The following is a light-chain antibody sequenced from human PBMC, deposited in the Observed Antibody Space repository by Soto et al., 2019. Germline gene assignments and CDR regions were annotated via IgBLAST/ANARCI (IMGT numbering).Light chain of an antibody. J-gene: IGLJ1*01. CDR3: CSYAGNYLYV. Sequence: QSALTQPRSVSGSPGQSVTLSCPGTSSSVASYNYVSWYQQHPGKAPKLIIYDVVKRPSGVPDHFSGSKSGNTASLTISGLQAEDEADYYCCSYAGNYLYVFGTGTKLTVL. CDR1: SSSVASYNY. V-gene: IGLV2-11*01. CDR2: DVV.